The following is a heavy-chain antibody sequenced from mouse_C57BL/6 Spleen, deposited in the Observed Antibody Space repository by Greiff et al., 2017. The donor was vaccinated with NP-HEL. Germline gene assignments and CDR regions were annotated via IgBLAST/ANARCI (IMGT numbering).Heavy chain of an antibody. J-gene: IGHJ4*01. CDR3: AKRKGSGYHYFAMDY. CDR1: GYTFTGYW. V-gene: IGHV1-9*01. D-gene: IGHD3-2*02. Sequence: VQLQKSGDELMKPGASAKLSCKATGYTFTGYWIEWVKQRAGHGLEWIGEILPGSGSTNYNEKFKGKATLTAATSPNTAYMQLSSLTTEDSAIYYCAKRKGSGYHYFAMDYWGQGTSVTVSS. CDR2: ILPGSGST.